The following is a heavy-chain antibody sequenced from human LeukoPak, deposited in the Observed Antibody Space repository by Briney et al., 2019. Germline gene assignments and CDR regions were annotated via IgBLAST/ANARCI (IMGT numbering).Heavy chain of an antibody. CDR3: ARGCSTTSCYYWYFDL. CDR1: GFTFSSYW. J-gene: IGHJ2*01. D-gene: IGHD2-2*01. Sequence: PGGSLRLSCAASGFTFSSYWMHWVRQVPGKGLVWVSRVNSNGRSTSYADSVKGRFTISRDNAKNTLYLQMNSLRAEDTALYYCARGCSTTSCYYWYFDLWGRGTLVTVSS. CDR2: VNSNGRST. V-gene: IGHV3-74*01.